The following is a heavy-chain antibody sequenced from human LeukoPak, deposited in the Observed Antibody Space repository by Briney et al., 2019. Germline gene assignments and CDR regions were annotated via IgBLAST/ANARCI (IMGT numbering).Heavy chain of an antibody. Sequence: SETLSLTCTVSGGSISSGGYYWSWIRQHPGTGLEWIGYIYYSGSTYYNPSLKSRVTISVDTSKNQFSLKLSSVTAADTAVYYCAREGSSNHYFDYWGQGTLVTVSS. D-gene: IGHD6-6*01. V-gene: IGHV4-31*03. J-gene: IGHJ4*02. CDR1: GGSISSGGYY. CDR2: IYYSGST. CDR3: AREGSSNHYFDY.